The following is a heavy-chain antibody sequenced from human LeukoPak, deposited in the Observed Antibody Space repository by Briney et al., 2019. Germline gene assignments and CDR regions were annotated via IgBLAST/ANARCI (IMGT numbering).Heavy chain of an antibody. CDR2: IYYSGST. V-gene: IGHV4-59*01. D-gene: IGHD1-26*01. J-gene: IGHJ4*02. CDR1: GGSISSYY. CDR3: ARGGSGY. Sequence: SETLSLTCIVSGGSISSYYLSWIRQPPGKGLEWIGYIYYSGSTNYNPSLKSRVTISVDTSKNQFSLKLSSVTAADTAVYYCARGGSGYWGQGTLVTVSS.